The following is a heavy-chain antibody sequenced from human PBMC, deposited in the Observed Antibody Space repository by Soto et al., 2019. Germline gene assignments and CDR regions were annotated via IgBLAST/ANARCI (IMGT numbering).Heavy chain of an antibody. Sequence: PSQTLSLTCAISGDSVSSNSAAWNRIRQSPSRGLEWLGRTYYRSKWYNDYAVSVKSRITINPDTSKNQFSLQLNSVTPEDTAVYYCARDIVLMVYAIQEYYYYYGMDVWGQGTTVTVSS. D-gene: IGHD2-8*01. CDR2: TYYRSKWYN. J-gene: IGHJ6*02. CDR1: GDSVSSNSAA. V-gene: IGHV6-1*01. CDR3: ARDIVLMVYAIQEYYYYYGMDV.